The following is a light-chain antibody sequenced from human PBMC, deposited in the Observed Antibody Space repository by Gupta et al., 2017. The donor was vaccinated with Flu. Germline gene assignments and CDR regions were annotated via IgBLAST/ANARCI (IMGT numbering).Light chain of an antibody. J-gene: IGLJ1*01. Sequence: SYELTQPPSVSVSPGQTARITCSGDALPNQYAYWYQQKPGQAPVVVIYKDNERPSGIPERFSGSSSGTTVTLTISGVQAEDEADYYCQSADASGTSYVFGNGTKV. V-gene: IGLV3-25*02. CDR2: KDN. CDR3: QSADASGTSYV. CDR1: ALPNQY.